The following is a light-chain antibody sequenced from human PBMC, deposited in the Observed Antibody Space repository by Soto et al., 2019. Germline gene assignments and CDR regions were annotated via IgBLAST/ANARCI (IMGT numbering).Light chain of an antibody. Sequence: EIVLTQSPATLSLSPGERATLSCRASQSVGTSLAWYQQKPGQAPRLLMYDASNRATGIPARFSGSGSGTDFPLTISSLEPEDFAVYYCQQRHNWPPLTFGGGTKVEIK. CDR1: QSVGTS. CDR3: QQRHNWPPLT. CDR2: DAS. V-gene: IGKV3-11*01. J-gene: IGKJ4*01.